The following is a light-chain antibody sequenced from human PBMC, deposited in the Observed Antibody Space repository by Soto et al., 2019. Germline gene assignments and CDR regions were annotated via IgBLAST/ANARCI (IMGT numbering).Light chain of an antibody. CDR3: QQYGSSSWT. Sequence: IGLTQSAGTLSLSPGKRATLSCRASQSISSSYLAWYQQRPGQAPRLLIYGASSRATGIPDRFSGSGSGTEFTLTISRLEPEDFAVYYCQQYGSSSWTFGQGTKV. V-gene: IGKV3-20*01. CDR1: QSISSSY. J-gene: IGKJ1*01. CDR2: GAS.